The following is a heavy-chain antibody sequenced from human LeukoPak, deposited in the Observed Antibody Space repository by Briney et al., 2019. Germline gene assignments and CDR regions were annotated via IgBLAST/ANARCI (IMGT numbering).Heavy chain of an antibody. CDR3: AKDEDGGYYDSSGYYSTPLY. J-gene: IGHJ4*02. CDR1: GFTFSSYA. CDR2: ISGSGSST. D-gene: IGHD3-22*01. V-gene: IGHV3-23*01. Sequence: GGSLRLSCAASGFTFSSYAMSWVRQAPGKGLEWVSAISGSGSSTYYADSVKGRFTISRDNSKNTLYLQMNSLRAEDTAVYYCAKDEDGGYYDSSGYYSTPLYWGQGTLVTVSS.